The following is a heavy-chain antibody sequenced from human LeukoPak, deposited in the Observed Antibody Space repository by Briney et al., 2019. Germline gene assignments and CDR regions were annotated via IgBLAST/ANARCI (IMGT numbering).Heavy chain of an antibody. J-gene: IGHJ2*01. CDR3: ARENEPARDFDL. CDR1: GGSISSYY. D-gene: IGHD1-1*01. CDR2: IYYSGNT. V-gene: IGHV4-59*01. Sequence: SETLSLTCTVSGGSISSYYWSWIRQPPGKGLEWIGYIYYSGNTNYHPSLKSRVTISVDTSKNQISLRLHSVTAADTAVYYCARENEPARDFDLWGRGTLVTVSS.